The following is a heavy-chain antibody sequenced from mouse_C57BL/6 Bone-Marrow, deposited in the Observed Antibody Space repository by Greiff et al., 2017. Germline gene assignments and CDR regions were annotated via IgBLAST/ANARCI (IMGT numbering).Heavy chain of an antibody. CDR3: ARGSWYYAMDY. CDR1: GYTFTSYW. V-gene: IGHV1-50*01. Sequence: QVQLQQPGAELVKPGASVKLSCKASGYTFTSYWMQWVKQRPGQGLEWIGEIDPSDSYTNYNQKFKGKATVTVDTSSSTAYMQLSSLTSEDSAVYYCARGSWYYAMDYWGQGTSVTVSS. CDR2: IDPSDSYT. J-gene: IGHJ4*01.